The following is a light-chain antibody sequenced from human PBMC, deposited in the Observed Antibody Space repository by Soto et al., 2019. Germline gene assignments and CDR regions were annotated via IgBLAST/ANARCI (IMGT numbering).Light chain of an antibody. J-gene: IGLJ2*01. CDR1: RSNVESYNF. CDR2: EVN. Sequence: QSALTQPASVSGSPGQSVTISCTGTRSNVESYNFVSWYQQYPGKAPKYLIYEVNQRPSWISDRFSGSKSGKTASLTISGLQADDEAYYYCCSYTGNQTVVFGGGTKVTVL. CDR3: CSYTGNQTVV. V-gene: IGLV2-23*02.